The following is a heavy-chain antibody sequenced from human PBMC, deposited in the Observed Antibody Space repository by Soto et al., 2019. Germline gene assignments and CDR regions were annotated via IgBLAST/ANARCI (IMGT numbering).Heavy chain of an antibody. J-gene: IGHJ6*02. V-gene: IGHV4-59*01. CDR2: IYYSGST. CDR1: GGSISSYY. D-gene: IGHD4-17*01. CDR3: ARYGDYARGHYYGMDV. Sequence: LETLSLTCTVSGGSISSYYWSWIRQPPGKGLEWIGYIYYSGSTNYNPSLKSRVTISVDTSKNQFSLKLSSVTAADTAVYYCARYGDYARGHYYGMDVWGQGTTVTVSS.